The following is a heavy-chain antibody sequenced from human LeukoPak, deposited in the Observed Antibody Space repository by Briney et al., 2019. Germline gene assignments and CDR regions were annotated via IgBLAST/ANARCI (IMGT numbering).Heavy chain of an antibody. Sequence: GGSLRLSCAASGFTFRNLWMSWVRQAPGKGLEWVGFIRNKAYGGTAEYAASVKGRFTISRDDSKTIAYLQMNSLKTEDTAVYYCTREKRYFDWFQADYWGQGTLVTVSS. V-gene: IGHV3-49*04. CDR1: GFTFRNLW. CDR2: IRNKAYGGTA. J-gene: IGHJ4*02. CDR3: TREKRYFDWFQADY. D-gene: IGHD3-9*01.